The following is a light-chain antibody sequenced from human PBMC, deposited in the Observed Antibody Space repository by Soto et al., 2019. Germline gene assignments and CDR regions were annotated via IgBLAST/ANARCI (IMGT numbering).Light chain of an antibody. CDR2: GAS. V-gene: IGKV1-5*01. CDR1: QSISNW. J-gene: IGKJ2*01. Sequence: DIQMTQSPSTLSASVGDRVTITCRASQSISNWLAWYQQKPGKASKLLIYGASSFESGVPSGFSGSGSGTEFALTISSLQPDDFATYYCHQYNSYSLFFGQGTKLEIK. CDR3: HQYNSYSLF.